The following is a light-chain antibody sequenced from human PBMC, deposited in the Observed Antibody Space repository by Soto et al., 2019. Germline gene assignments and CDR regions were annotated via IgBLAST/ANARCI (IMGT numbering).Light chain of an antibody. Sequence: QSALTQPASVSGSPGQSITISCAGTSSDVGGYDLVSWYQQHSGKAPRLIIYEVTKRASGLSNRFSGSKSGNTASLTISGLQAEDEADYYCCSYAGGSISVAFGGGTKLTVL. V-gene: IGLV2-23*02. CDR3: CSYAGGSISVA. CDR2: EVT. CDR1: SSDVGGYDL. J-gene: IGLJ2*01.